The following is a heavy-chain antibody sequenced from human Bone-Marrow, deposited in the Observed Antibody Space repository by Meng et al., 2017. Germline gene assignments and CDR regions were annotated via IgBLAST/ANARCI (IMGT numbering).Heavy chain of an antibody. V-gene: IGHV4-34*01. CDR2: INHSGST. CDR1: GGSFSGYY. CDR3: ARDGGY. D-gene: IGHD3-16*01. Sequence: QVELQQWGSGLLKASETLSLTCAVYGGSFSGYYWSWIRQPPGKXLEWIGEINHSGSTNYNPSLKSRVTISVDTSKNQFSLKLSSVTAADTAVYYCARDGGYWGQGTLVTVSS. J-gene: IGHJ4*02.